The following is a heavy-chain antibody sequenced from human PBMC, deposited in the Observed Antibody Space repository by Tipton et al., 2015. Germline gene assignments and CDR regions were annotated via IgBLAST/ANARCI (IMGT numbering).Heavy chain of an antibody. D-gene: IGHD4-23*01. J-gene: IGHJ2*01. V-gene: IGHV3-53*01. CDR1: GGSIFTSVYY. CDR3: TRSPGGPRWFDL. CDR2: VHSGGTT. Sequence: LSLTCTVSGGSIFTSVYYWGWIRQPPGKGLEWVSFVHSGGTTSYGDSVKGRFTISRDNSKNTVFLQMNSLRAEDTAVYYCTRSPGGPRWFDLWGRGPLVTVSS.